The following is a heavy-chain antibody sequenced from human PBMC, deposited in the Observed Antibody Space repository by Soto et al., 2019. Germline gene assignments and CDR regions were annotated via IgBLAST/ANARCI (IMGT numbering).Heavy chain of an antibody. CDR2: ISYDGNNK. CDR1: GFTFSSYA. J-gene: IGHJ6*02. Sequence: QVQLVESGGGVVQPGRSLRLSCAASGFTFSSYAMYWVRQAPGKGLEWVAVISYDGNNKYYADSVKGRFTISRDNSKNTLYLQLNGLIAKATAVYYCARAGCDGGSCFTLVGLRDCMDVWGQGTTVTVSS. V-gene: IGHV3-30-3*01. CDR3: ARAGCDGGSCFTLVGLRDCMDV. D-gene: IGHD2-15*01.